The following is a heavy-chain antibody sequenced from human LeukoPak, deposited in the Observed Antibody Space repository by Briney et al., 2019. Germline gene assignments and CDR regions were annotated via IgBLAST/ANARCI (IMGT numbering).Heavy chain of an antibody. CDR3: AKTGDGSGWPYDC. CDR1: GGSFSGYY. D-gene: IGHD6-19*01. CDR2: INHSGST. Sequence: PSETLSLTCAVYGGSFSGYYWSWIRQPPGKGLEWIGEINHSGSTNYNPSLKSRVTISVDTSKNQFSLKLSSVTAADTAVYYCAKTGDGSGWPYDCWGQGTLVTVSS. V-gene: IGHV4-34*01. J-gene: IGHJ4*02.